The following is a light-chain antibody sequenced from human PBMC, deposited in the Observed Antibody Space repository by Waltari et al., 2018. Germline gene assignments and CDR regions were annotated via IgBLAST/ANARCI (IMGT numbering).Light chain of an antibody. CDR2: LNT. CDR1: SSNIGAGYD. CDR3: QSYDSSLSASV. Sequence: QSVLTQPPSVSGAPGQRVTISCTGSSSNIGAGYDVHWYQQLPGTAPKLLIYLNTSRPSGVPDRFSGSKSGTSASLAITGRQAEDEADYYCQSYDSSLSASVFGGGTKLTVL. J-gene: IGLJ3*02. V-gene: IGLV1-40*01.